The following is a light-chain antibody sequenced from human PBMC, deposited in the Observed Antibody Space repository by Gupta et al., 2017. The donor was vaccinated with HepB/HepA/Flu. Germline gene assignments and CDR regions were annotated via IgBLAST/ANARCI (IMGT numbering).Light chain of an antibody. CDR1: QSVSSK. CDR2: GAS. CDR3: QQYNNGPPFT. J-gene: IGKJ3*01. V-gene: IGKV3-15*01. Sequence: EIVMTQSPATLSVSPGERATLSCRASQSVSSKVAWYQQKPGQAPRLLIYGASTRATGIPARFSGSGSGTYFTLTISSLQSEDFALYYCQQYNNGPPFTFGPGTKVEIK.